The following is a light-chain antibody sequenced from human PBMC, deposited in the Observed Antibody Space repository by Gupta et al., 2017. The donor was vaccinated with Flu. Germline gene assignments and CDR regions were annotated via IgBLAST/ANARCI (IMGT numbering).Light chain of an antibody. J-gene: IGLJ2*01. Sequence: QSALTQPASVSGSPGQSITISCTGTSSDVGGYHYVSWYQQHPDKAPNLMIYEVSNRPSGVPDRFSGSKSGNTASLTITGLQAEDEADYYCNSYTSSSNHVVFGGGTKLTVL. CDR3: NSYTSSSNHVV. CDR2: EVS. CDR1: SSDVGGYHY. V-gene: IGLV2-14*01.